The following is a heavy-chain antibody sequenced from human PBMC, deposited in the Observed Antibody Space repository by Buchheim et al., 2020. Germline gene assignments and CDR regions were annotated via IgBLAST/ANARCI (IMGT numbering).Heavy chain of an antibody. V-gene: IGHV4-34*01. D-gene: IGHD3-16*01. CDR2: INHSGST. J-gene: IGHJ1*01. CDR3: ATAPQGAIEYFQH. CDR1: GGSFSFYY. Sequence: QVQLQQWGAGLLKPSETLSLTCAVYGGSFSFYYWSWIRQSPGKGLEWIGEINHSGSTKYNPSLKSGVTISLDTSRKQFSLRLNSVTAADTAVYYCATAPQGAIEYFQHWGQGTL.